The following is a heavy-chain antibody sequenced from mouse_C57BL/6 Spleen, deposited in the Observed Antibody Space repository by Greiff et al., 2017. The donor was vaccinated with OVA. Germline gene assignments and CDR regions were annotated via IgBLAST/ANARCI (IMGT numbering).Heavy chain of an antibody. CDR2: IYPGDGDT. CDR1: GYAFSSYW. CDR3: ARSHYYGTHYYAMDY. V-gene: IGHV1-80*01. J-gene: IGHJ4*01. D-gene: IGHD1-1*01. Sequence: VQLQQSGAELVKPGASVKISCKASGYAFSSYWMNWVKQRPGKGLEWIGQIYPGDGDTNYNGKFKGKATLTADKSSSTAYMQLSSLTSEDSAVYFCARSHYYGTHYYAMDYWGQGTSVTVSS.